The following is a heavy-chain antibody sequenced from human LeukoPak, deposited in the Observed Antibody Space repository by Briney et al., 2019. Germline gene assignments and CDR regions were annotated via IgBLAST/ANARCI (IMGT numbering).Heavy chain of an antibody. D-gene: IGHD2-2*01. Sequence: SETLSLTCTVSGGSISSSPYYWGWIRQPPGKGLEWIGTIYYRGSTYSNPSLNSRVTISLDTSKSQFSLRLRSVTAADTALYYCARHYLSDGILSTFDHWGQGTLVTVSS. J-gene: IGHJ5*02. CDR1: GGSISSSPYY. CDR2: IYYRGST. CDR3: ARHYLSDGILSTFDH. V-gene: IGHV4-39*01.